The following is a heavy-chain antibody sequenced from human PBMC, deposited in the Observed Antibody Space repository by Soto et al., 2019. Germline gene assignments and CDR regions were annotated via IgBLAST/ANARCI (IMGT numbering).Heavy chain of an antibody. CDR1: GFTFDDYT. J-gene: IGHJ6*02. V-gene: IGHV3-43*01. CDR2: ISWDGGST. D-gene: IGHD1-26*01. CDR3: AKVVGPKYYYYGMDV. Sequence: TGGSLRLSCAASGFTFDDYTMHWVRQAPGKGLEWVSLISWDGGSTYYADSVKGRFTISRDNSKNSLYLQMNSLRTEDTALYYCAKVVGPKYYYYGMDVWGQGTTVTV.